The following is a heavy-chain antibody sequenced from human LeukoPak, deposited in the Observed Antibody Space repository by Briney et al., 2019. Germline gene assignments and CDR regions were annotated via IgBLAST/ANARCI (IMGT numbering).Heavy chain of an antibody. V-gene: IGHV3-74*01. CDR2: INSDGSST. Sequence: PGGSLRLSCAASGFTFSSYWMHWVRQAPGKGLVWVSRINSDGSSTSYADSVKGRFTISRDNAKNTLYLQMNSLRAEDTAVYYCARGGAGAWYYFDYWGQGTLVTVSS. J-gene: IGHJ4*02. D-gene: IGHD6-19*01. CDR3: ARGGAGAWYYFDY. CDR1: GFTFSSYW.